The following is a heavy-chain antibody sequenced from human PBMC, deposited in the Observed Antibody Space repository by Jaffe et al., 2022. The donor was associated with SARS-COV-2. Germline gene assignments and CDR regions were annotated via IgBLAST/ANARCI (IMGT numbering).Heavy chain of an antibody. J-gene: IGHJ4*02. Sequence: QVQLVESGGGVVQPGRSLRLSCAASGFTFSSYGMHWVRQAPGKGLEWVAVISYDGSNKYYADSVKGRFTISRDNSKNTLYLQMNSLRAEDTAVYYCAKDLISGYSFMVGDYWGQGTLVTVSS. D-gene: IGHD5-18*01. CDR1: GFTFSSYG. CDR3: AKDLISGYSFMVGDY. CDR2: ISYDGSNK. V-gene: IGHV3-30*18.